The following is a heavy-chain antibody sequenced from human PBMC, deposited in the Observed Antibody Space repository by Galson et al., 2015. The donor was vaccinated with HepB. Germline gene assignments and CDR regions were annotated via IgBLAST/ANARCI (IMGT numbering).Heavy chain of an antibody. J-gene: IGHJ4*02. D-gene: IGHD6-19*01. CDR3: AKETVRYNSGWYYDY. Sequence: SLRLSCAASEFTFSTYGMQWVRQAPGKGLEWVAVISYDGSTKFYADSVKGRFTISRDNSENTLYLQMSSLRAEDTAVYYCAKETVRYNSGWYYDYWGQGTLVTVSS. V-gene: IGHV3-30*18. CDR1: EFTFSTYG. CDR2: ISYDGSTK.